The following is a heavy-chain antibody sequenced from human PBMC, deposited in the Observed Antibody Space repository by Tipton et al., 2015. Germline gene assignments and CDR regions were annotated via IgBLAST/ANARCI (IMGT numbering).Heavy chain of an antibody. V-gene: IGHV1-46*01. CDR1: GYTFTSYY. CDR3: ARDLEHGMDV. CDR2: INPSGGIT. Sequence: QLVQSGAEVKKPGASVKVSCKASGYTFTSYYMYWVRQAPGQGLEWMGVINPSGGITNYAQKFQGRVTMTRDSSTSTVYMELSSLRSEDTAVYYCARDLEHGMDVWGPGTMVTVSS. J-gene: IGHJ6*02. D-gene: IGHD5-24*01.